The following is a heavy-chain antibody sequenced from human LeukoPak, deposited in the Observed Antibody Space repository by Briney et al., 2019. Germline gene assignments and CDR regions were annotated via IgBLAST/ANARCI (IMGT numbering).Heavy chain of an antibody. D-gene: IGHD1-14*01. CDR1: GFTFNSYA. J-gene: IGHJ4*02. V-gene: IGHV3-23*01. CDR3: AKGSRGNHDY. CDR2: IIDSGIST. Sequence: GGSLRLSCAASGFTFNSYAMAWVRQAPEKGLEWVSSIIDSGISTYYADSVKGRFTISRDNSKNTLYLQMNSLRAEDTAVYYCAKGSRGNHDYWGQGTLVTVSS.